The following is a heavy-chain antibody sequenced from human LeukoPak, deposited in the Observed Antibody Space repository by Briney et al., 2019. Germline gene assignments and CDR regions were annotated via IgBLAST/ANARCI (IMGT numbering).Heavy chain of an antibody. CDR2: FDPEDGET. CDR3: ATVGDTAMVRYYFDY. D-gene: IGHD5-18*01. J-gene: IGHJ4*02. CDR1: GYTLTELP. V-gene: IGHV1-24*01. Sequence: ASVKVSCKVSGYTLTELPMHWVRQAPGKGLEWMGGFDPEDGETIYAQKFQGRVTMTEDTSTDTAYMELNSLRSEDTAVYYCATVGDTAMVRYYFDYWGQGTLVTVSS.